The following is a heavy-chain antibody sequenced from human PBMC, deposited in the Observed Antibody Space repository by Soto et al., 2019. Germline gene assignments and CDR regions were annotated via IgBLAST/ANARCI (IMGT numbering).Heavy chain of an antibody. CDR2: IIDSGGST. CDR3: AKGRSYYYYYGVDV. J-gene: IGHJ6*02. CDR1: GFTFSSYS. V-gene: IGHV3-23*01. Sequence: GGSLRLSCAASGFTFSSYSMSWVRQAPGKGLEWVSDIIDSGGSTYYADSVKGRFTISRDNSKSTLYLQMNSLRAEDTALYYCAKGRSYYYYYGVDVWGQGTTVTVSS.